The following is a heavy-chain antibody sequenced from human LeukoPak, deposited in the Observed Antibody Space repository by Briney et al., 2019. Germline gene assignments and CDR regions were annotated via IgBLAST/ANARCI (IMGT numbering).Heavy chain of an antibody. Sequence: SETLSLTCTVSGGSISSSSYYWSWIRQPPGKGLEWIGYIYYSGSTNYNPSLMSRVTISVDTSKKQVSLNLSSVTAADTAVYYCARVAARYVGMDVWGQGTTVTVSS. J-gene: IGHJ6*02. CDR1: GGSISSSSYY. V-gene: IGHV4-61*01. D-gene: IGHD6-6*01. CDR2: IYYSGST. CDR3: ARVAARYVGMDV.